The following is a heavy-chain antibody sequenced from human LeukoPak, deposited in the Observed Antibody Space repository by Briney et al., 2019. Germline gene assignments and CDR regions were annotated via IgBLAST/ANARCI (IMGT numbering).Heavy chain of an antibody. D-gene: IGHD6-13*01. CDR3: ARDARGSWYGFDY. J-gene: IGHJ4*02. CDR2: IYHDGGT. V-gene: IGHV4-4*02. CDR1: GDSISSTNW. Sequence: SETLSLTCAVSGDSISSTNWWSWVCQPPGKGLEWIGDIYHDGGTNYNPSLKSRVTISVDNSKNQFSLKLSSVTAADTAVYYCARDARGSWYGFDYWGQGTLVTVSS.